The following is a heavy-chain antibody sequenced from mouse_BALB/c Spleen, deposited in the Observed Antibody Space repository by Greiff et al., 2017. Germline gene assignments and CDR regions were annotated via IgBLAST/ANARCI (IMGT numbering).Heavy chain of an antibody. Sequence: QVHVKQSGAELVRPGSSVKISCKASGYAFSSYWMNWVKQRPGQGLEWIGQIYPGDGDTNYNGKFKGKATLTADKSSSTAYMQLSSLTSEDSAVYFCARMNYYWYFDVWGAGTTVTVSS. CDR3: ARMNYYWYFDV. CDR2: IYPGDGDT. V-gene: IGHV1-80*01. CDR1: GYAFSSYW. J-gene: IGHJ1*01.